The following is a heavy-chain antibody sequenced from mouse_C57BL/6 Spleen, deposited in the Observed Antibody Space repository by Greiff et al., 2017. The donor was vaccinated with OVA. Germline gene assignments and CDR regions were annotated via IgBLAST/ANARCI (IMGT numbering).Heavy chain of an antibody. V-gene: IGHV5-17*01. CDR2: ISSGSSTI. J-gene: IGHJ1*03. CDR1: ESTLSDNG. D-gene: IGHD1-1*02. Sequence: EVKLVESGGGLGKPGGSLKLSLAPSESTLSDNGRHGVRQAPERGLEWVAYISSGSSTIYYADTVKGRFTISRDNAKNTLFLQMTSLRSEDTAMYYCARRTGNWYFDVWGTGTTVTVSS. CDR3: ARRTGNWYFDV.